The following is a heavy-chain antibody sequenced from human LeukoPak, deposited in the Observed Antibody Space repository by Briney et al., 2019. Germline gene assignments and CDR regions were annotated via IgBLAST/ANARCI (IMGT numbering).Heavy chain of an antibody. CDR2: ISSSGSTI. D-gene: IGHD3-16*01. Sequence: GGSLRLSCAASGFTFSSYEMNWVRQAPGKGLEWVSYISSSGSTIYYADSVKGRFTISRDNAKNSLYLQMNSLRAEDTAVYYCARDVLFSYGDYFDYWGQGTLVTVSS. J-gene: IGHJ4*02. V-gene: IGHV3-48*03. CDR1: GFTFSSYE. CDR3: ARDVLFSYGDYFDY.